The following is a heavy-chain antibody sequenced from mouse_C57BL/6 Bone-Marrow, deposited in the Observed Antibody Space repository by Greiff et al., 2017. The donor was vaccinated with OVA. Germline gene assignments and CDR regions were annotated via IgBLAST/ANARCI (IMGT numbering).Heavy chain of an antibody. J-gene: IGHJ4*01. CDR1: GYTFTNYW. CDR3: ARGRGVYSNYDAMDY. D-gene: IGHD2-5*01. V-gene: IGHV1-63*01. CDR2: IYPGGGYT. Sequence: QVHVKQSGAELVRPGTSVKMSCKASGYTFTNYWIGWAKQRPGHGLEWIGDIYPGGGYTNYNEKFKGKATLTADKSSSTAYMQFSSLTSEDSAIYYCARGRGVYSNYDAMDYWGQGTSVTVSS.